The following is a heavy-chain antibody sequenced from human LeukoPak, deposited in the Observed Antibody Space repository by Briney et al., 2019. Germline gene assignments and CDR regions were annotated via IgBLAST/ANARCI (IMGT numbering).Heavy chain of an antibody. CDR3: ARDASGRSWYGPYYYGMDV. V-gene: IGHV3-11*01. Sequence: PGGSLRCSCAASGFTFSDYYMSWIRQAPGKGLEWVSFISSSGSTIYYADSVKGRFTISRDNAKNSLYLQMNSLRAEDTAVYYCARDASGRSWYGPYYYGMDVWGQGTTVTVSS. J-gene: IGHJ6*02. D-gene: IGHD6-13*01. CDR1: GFTFSDYY. CDR2: ISSSGSTI.